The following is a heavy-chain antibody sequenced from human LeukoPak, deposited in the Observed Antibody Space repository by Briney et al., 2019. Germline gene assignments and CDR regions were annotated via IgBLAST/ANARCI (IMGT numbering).Heavy chain of an antibody. CDR3: ARGFDWLEYYFDY. CDR1: GYTFTGCY. J-gene: IGHJ4*02. D-gene: IGHD3-9*01. Sequence: ASVKVSCKASGYTFTGCYIHWVRQAPGQGLEWMGWIDPNSDGTNYAQNFQGRVTMTRDTSISTAYMELSRLTSDDTALYYCARGFDWLEYYFDYWGQGTLVTVSS. V-gene: IGHV1-2*02. CDR2: IDPNSDGT.